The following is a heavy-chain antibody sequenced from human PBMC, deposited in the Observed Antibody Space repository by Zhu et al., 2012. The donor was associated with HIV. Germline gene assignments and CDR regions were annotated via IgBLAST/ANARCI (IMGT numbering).Heavy chain of an antibody. Sequence: QLQESGPGLVKPSETLSLTCTVSGGSISGSTYYWGWIRQPPGKGLEWIGGIYYSGTTYYNPSLKSRVTISVDTSKNQFSLKLNSVTAADTAVYYCVREYTILITGXRVNWFDPWGQGTPVTVSS. CDR1: GGSISGSTYY. V-gene: IGHV4-39*07. CDR2: IYYSGTT. CDR3: VREYTILITGXRVNWFDP. D-gene: IGHD2-2*02. J-gene: IGHJ5*02.